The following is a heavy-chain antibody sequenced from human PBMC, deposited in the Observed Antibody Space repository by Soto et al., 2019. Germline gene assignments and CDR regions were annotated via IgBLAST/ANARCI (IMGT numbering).Heavy chain of an antibody. V-gene: IGHV1-8*01. CDR1: GYTFTSYD. J-gene: IGHJ4*02. CDR2: MNPNTGNS. CDR3: ARRAETNGWNGFGADKYYFDF. D-gene: IGHD1-1*01. Sequence: ASVKVSCKASGYTFTSYDIYWVRQPTGQGLEWMGWMNPNTGNSGYAQKFQGRVTMTSDTSISTAHMELSSLRSEDTAVYYCARRAETNGWNGFGADKYYFDFWGQGTLVTVSS.